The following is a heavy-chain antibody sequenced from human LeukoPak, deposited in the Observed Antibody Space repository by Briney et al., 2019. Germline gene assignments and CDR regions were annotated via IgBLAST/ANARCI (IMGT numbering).Heavy chain of an antibody. V-gene: IGHV4-61*02. CDR2: IYTSGST. Sequence: SQTLSLTCTVSGGSISSGSYYWSWLRQPAGKGLEWIGRIYTSGSTNYNPSLKSRVTISLDTSKNQFSLKLSSVTAADTAVYYCARTGGSFYFYYYMDVWGKGTTVTVSS. CDR1: GGSISSGSYY. J-gene: IGHJ6*03. D-gene: IGHD1-26*01. CDR3: ARTGGSFYFYYYMDV.